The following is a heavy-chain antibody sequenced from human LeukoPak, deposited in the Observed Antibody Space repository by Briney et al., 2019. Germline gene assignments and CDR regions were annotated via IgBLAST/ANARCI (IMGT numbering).Heavy chain of an antibody. CDR1: GFTFSTYA. CDR3: AKGYDPNYVFDY. V-gene: IGHV3-23*01. D-gene: IGHD3-16*01. CDR2: ISDSGGST. Sequence: PGGSLRLSCAASGFTFSTYAMSWVRQAPGKGLEWVSTISDSGGSTFYADSVKGRFTISRDNSKNTLYLQMNSLRAEDTAVYYCAKGYDPNYVFDYWGQGTLVTVSS. J-gene: IGHJ4*02.